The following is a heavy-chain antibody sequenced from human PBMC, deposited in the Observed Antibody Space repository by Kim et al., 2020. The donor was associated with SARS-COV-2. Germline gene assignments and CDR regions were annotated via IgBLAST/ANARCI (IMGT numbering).Heavy chain of an antibody. Sequence: GGSLRLSCVASGFTFSDHYMDWVRQAPGKGLEWVGRTRNKAKSYTTEYAASVKGRFTVSRDDSKNSLYLQMNSLKTEDTAVYYCARVEDNGWPFNIWGQGTMVTVSS. J-gene: IGHJ3*02. CDR1: GFTFSDHY. CDR3: ARVEDNGWPFNI. D-gene: IGHD6-19*01. CDR2: TRNKAKSYTT. V-gene: IGHV3-72*01.